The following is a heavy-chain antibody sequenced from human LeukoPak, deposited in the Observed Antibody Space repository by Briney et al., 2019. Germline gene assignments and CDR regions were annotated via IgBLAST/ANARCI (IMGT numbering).Heavy chain of an antibody. CDR2: IYYSGST. Sequence: NSSETLSLTCTVSGGSISSYYWSWIRQPPGKGLEWIGYIYYSGSTNYNPSLKSRVTISVDTSKNQFSLKLSSVTAADTAVYYCARGISDELLWFGESYYYYYMDVWGKGTTVTVSS. J-gene: IGHJ6*03. CDR3: ARGISDELLWFGESYYYYYMDV. D-gene: IGHD3-10*01. CDR1: GGSISSYY. V-gene: IGHV4-59*01.